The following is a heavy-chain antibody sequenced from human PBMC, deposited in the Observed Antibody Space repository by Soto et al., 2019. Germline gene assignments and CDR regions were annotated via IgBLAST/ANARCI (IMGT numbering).Heavy chain of an antibody. Sequence: QVQLVESGGGVVQPGRSLRLSCAASGFTFSSYAMHWVRQAPGKGLEWVAVISYDGSNKYYADSVKGRFTISRDNSKNTLYLQMNSLRAEDTAVYYCAGAPQGVVTPTYFDYWGQGTLVTVSS. V-gene: IGHV3-30-3*01. J-gene: IGHJ4*02. D-gene: IGHD2-21*02. CDR1: GFTFSSYA. CDR2: ISYDGSNK. CDR3: AGAPQGVVTPTYFDY.